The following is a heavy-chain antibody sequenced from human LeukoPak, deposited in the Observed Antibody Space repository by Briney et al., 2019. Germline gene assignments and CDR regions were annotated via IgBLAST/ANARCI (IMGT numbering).Heavy chain of an antibody. J-gene: IGHJ4*02. CDR3: ARAASRVVVTATIDY. Sequence: ASVKVSCEASGYTFTSYYMHWVRQAPGQGLEWMGIINPSGGSTSYAQKFQGRVTMTRDTYTSTVYMELSSLRSQDTAVYYCARAASRVVVTATIDYWGQGTLVTVSS. D-gene: IGHD2-21*02. V-gene: IGHV1-46*01. CDR1: GYTFTSYY. CDR2: INPSGGST.